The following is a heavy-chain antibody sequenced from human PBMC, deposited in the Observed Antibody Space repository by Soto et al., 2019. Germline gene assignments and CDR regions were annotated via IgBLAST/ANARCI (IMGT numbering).Heavy chain of an antibody. CDR2: INPNSGGT. CDR3: ARNAVEDCSSTSCYTWDYYYYGMDV. V-gene: IGHV1-2*02. D-gene: IGHD2-2*02. CDR1: GYTFTGYY. J-gene: IGHJ6*02. Sequence: GASVKVSCKASGYTFTGYYMHWVRQAPGQGLEWMGWINPNSGGTNYAQKFQGRVTMTRDTSISTAHMELSRLRSDDTAVYYCARNAVEDCSSTSCYTWDYYYYGMDVWGQGTTVTVS.